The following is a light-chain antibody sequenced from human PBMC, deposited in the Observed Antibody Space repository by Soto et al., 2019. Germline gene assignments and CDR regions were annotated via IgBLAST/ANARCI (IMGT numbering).Light chain of an antibody. CDR1: QNIHKY. V-gene: IGKV1-39*01. J-gene: IGKJ1*01. Sequence: DIQMTQSPSSLSASVGDRVTISCRSSQNIHKYLNWYHQRPGKAPKLLVYEATSLETGVSSKFSGSGSGTEVTLTINSLQPEDFATYYCQQSFVSPWTFGQGT. CDR2: EAT. CDR3: QQSFVSPWT.